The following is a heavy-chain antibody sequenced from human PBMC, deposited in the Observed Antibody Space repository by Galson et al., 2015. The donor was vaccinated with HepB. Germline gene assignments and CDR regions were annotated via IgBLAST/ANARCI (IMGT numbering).Heavy chain of an antibody. CDR3: ARANLPTGTTDAGFDY. V-gene: IGHV1-69*06. CDR1: GGTFSSYA. CDR2: IIPIFGTA. D-gene: IGHD1-1*01. J-gene: IGHJ4*02. Sequence: SVKVSCKASGGTFSSYAISWVRQAPGQGLEWMGGIIPIFGTANYEQKFQGRVTITADKSTSTAYMELSSLRSEDTAVYYCARANLPTGTTDAGFDYWGQGTLVTVSS.